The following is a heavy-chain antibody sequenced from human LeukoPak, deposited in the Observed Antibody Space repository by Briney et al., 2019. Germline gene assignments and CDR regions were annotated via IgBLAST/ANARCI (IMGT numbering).Heavy chain of an antibody. J-gene: IGHJ4*02. D-gene: IGHD3-16*01. CDR2: IWYDGSNK. V-gene: IGHV3-33*08. CDR1: EFTFSSYG. CDR3: ARDRADWGYYFDY. Sequence: PGGSLRLSCVASEFTFSSYGMHWVRQAPGKGLEWVAVIWYDGSNKYYADSVKGRFTISRDNSKNTLYLQMNSLRAEDTAVYYCARDRADWGYYFDYWGQGTLVTVSS.